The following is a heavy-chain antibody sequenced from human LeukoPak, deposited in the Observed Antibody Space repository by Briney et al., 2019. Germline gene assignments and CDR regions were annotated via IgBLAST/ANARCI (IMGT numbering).Heavy chain of an antibody. J-gene: IGHJ4*02. CDR2: IYPGDSDT. Sequence: GESLKISCKGSGYGVTNYWTVWVRQMPGKGLEWMGIIYPGDSDTRYSPSFQGQVTISADKSISTAYLQWSSLKASDTAMYYCVRLGLGQFDYWGQGTLVTVSS. D-gene: IGHD1-26*01. CDR3: VRLGLGQFDY. V-gene: IGHV5-51*01. CDR1: GYGVTNYW.